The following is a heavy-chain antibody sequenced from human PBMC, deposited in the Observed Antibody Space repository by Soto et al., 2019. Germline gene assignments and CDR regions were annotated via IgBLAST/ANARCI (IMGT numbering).Heavy chain of an antibody. CDR2: IYSGGNR. V-gene: IGHV3-53*04. CDR1: GFTVSSSY. J-gene: IGHJ6*03. CDR3: ARECFCRPGPCYMDV. Sequence: PGGSLRLSCAVSGFTVSSSYMSWVRQAPGKGLEWVSVIYSGGNRYYADSVKGRLTISRHMPNNTLYLQMNSLRAEDTAVYYCARECFCRPGPCYMDVWGQGTTVPVSS.